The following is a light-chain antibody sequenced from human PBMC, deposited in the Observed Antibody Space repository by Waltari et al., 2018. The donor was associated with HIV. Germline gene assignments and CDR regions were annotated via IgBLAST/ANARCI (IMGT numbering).Light chain of an antibody. J-gene: IGLJ3*02. CDR3: LLSYSGVRV. CDR1: TGSVSRNHY. V-gene: IGLV7-46*01. Sequence: QVVVTQEPSLSVSPGGTVTVTCASVTGSVSRNHYTHWIQLKPGQAPRTLISETEKRHPWTAGRFAGSLIGGRAALMLAGALTDDEADYYCLLSYSGVRVFGGGTRLTV. CDR2: ETE.